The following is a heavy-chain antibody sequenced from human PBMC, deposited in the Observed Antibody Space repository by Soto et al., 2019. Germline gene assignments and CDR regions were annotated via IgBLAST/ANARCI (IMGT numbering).Heavy chain of an antibody. V-gene: IGHV3-30*04. CDR3: ARDRYYYDSSGYYPHFDY. Sequence: PVGSLRLSCEASGFTLSSYTMHWVRQAPGKGLEWVAIISYDGSKKFYADSVRGRFTISRDISKNTLSLQMNSLRTEDTAVYFCARDRYYYDSSGYYPHFDYWGQGTLVTVSS. D-gene: IGHD3-22*01. J-gene: IGHJ4*02. CDR2: ISYDGSKK. CDR1: GFTLSSYT.